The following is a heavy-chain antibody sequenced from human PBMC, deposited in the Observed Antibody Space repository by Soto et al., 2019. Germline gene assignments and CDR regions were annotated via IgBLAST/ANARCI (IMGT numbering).Heavy chain of an antibody. CDR3: ARTSAAGKYYYGMDV. D-gene: IGHD6-13*01. CDR1: GYSFTSYW. CDR2: IYPGDSDT. Sequence: GESLKISCKESGYSFTSYWIGWVRQMPGKGLEWMGIIYPGDSDTRYSPSFQGQVTISADKSISTAYLQWSSLKASDTAMYYCARTSAAGKYYYGMDVWGQGTTVTVSS. V-gene: IGHV5-51*01. J-gene: IGHJ6*02.